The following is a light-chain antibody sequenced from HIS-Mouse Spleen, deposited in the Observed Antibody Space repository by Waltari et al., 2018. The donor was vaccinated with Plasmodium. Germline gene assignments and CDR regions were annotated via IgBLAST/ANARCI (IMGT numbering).Light chain of an antibody. J-gene: IGLJ2*01. CDR3: SSYAGSNNLV. V-gene: IGLV2-8*01. CDR2: EVS. CDR1: SSDVGGYNY. Sequence: QSALTQPPSASGSPGQSVTISCTGTSSDVGGYNYASWYQQHPGKAPKPMIYEVSTRPSGVPDRFSGSKSGNTASLTVSGLQAEDEADYYCSSYAGSNNLVFGGGTKLTVL.